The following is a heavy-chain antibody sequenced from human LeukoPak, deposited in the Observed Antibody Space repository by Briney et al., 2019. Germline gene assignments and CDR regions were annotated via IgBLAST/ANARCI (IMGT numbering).Heavy chain of an antibody. CDR3: AREYVRRVSLTYYYYYGMDV. CDR2: ISYDGSNK. J-gene: IGHJ6*02. CDR1: GFTFSSYA. V-gene: IGHV3-30*04. Sequence: PGRSLRLSCAASGFTFSSYAMHWVRQAPGKGLEWVAVISYDGSNKYYADSVKGRFTISRDNSKNTLYLQMNSLRAEDTAVYYCAREYVRRVSLTYYYYYGMDVWGQGTTVTVSS. D-gene: IGHD3-10*02.